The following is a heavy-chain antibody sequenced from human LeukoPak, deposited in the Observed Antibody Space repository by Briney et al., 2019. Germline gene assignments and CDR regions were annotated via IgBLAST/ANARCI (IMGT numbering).Heavy chain of an antibody. Sequence: GESLKISCKASGYSFTSYWIGWVRHMPGKGLEWMGIIDPSDSETRYTPSFQGQVTISVDKSLTTAYLQWDSLKASDTAMYYCARQTAMGRSGDYWGQGTLVTVSS. CDR3: ARQTAMGRSGDY. V-gene: IGHV5-51*01. D-gene: IGHD7-27*01. J-gene: IGHJ4*02. CDR2: IDPSDSET. CDR1: GYSFTSYW.